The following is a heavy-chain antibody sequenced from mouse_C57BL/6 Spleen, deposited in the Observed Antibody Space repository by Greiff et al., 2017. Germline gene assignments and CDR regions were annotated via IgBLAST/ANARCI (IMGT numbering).Heavy chain of an antibody. J-gene: IGHJ3*01. V-gene: IGHV3-6*01. D-gene: IGHD1-1*01. CDR2: ISYDGSN. Sequence: EVQLQQSGPGLVKPSQSLSLTCSVTGYSITSGYYWNWIRQFPGNKLEWMGYISYDGSNNYNPSLKNRISITRDTSKNPFFLTLNSVTTEDTATYCCARAHGPAWFAYWGQGTLVTVSA. CDR1: GYSITSGYY. CDR3: ARAHGPAWFAY.